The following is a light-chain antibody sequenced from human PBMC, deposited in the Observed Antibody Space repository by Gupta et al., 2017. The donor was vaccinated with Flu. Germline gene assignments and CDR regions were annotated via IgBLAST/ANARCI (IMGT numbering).Light chain of an antibody. Sequence: EIVLTQSPGTLSLSPGERATLSCRASQSVSSNYLAWYQQKPGQAPRLLIYGASTRDNGIPDRFSGSGSGTEFTLTISRREPEDFAVYYCQHESNSPFTFGQGTKLDIK. CDR3: QHESNSPFT. CDR2: GAS. V-gene: IGKV3-20*01. J-gene: IGKJ2*01. CDR1: QSVSSNY.